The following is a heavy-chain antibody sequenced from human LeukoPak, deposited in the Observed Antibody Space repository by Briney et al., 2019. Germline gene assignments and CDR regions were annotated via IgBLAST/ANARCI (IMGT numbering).Heavy chain of an antibody. J-gene: IGHJ5*02. V-gene: IGHV4-39*01. D-gene: IGHD2-15*01. Sequence: SETLSLTCTVSGGSISSSSYYWGWIRQPPGKGLEWIGSIYYSGSTYYNPSLKSRVTISVDTSKNQFSLKLSSVTAADTAVYYCAGPYCSGGSCHSDNWFDPWGQGTLVTVSS. CDR3: AGPYCSGGSCHSDNWFDP. CDR2: IYYSGST. CDR1: GGSISSSSYY.